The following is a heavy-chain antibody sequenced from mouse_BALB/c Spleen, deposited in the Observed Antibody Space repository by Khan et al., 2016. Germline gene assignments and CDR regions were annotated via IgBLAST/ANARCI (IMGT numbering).Heavy chain of an antibody. V-gene: IGHV14-3*02. J-gene: IGHJ1*01. CDR3: ARWDWYFDV. CDR2: IDPANGNT. Sequence: EVQLQESGAELVKPGASVKLSCTASGFNIKDTYMHWVKQRPEQGLEWIGRIDPANGNTKYDPKFQGKATITADTSSNTAYLQLSSLTSEDTAGYYCARWDWYFDVWGAGTTVTVSS. CDR1: GFNIKDTY.